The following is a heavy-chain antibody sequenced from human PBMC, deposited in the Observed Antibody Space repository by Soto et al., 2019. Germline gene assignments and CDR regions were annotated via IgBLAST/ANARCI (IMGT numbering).Heavy chain of an antibody. V-gene: IGHV4-31*03. D-gene: IGHD2-15*01. CDR2: IYYSGST. CDR1: GGSISSGGYY. Sequence: PSETLSLTCTVSGGSISSGGYYWSWIRQHPGKGLEWIGYIYYSGSTYYNPSLKSRVTISVDTSKNQFSLKLSSVTAADTAVYYCARDQHCSGGSCYPHGDYYYYGMDVWGQGTTVTVSS. J-gene: IGHJ6*02. CDR3: ARDQHCSGGSCYPHGDYYYYGMDV.